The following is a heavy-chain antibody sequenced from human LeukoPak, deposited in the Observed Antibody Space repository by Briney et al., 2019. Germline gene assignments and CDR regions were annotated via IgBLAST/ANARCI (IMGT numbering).Heavy chain of an antibody. J-gene: IGHJ4*02. V-gene: IGHV3-48*04. CDR1: GFTFSSHS. CDR2: ISSSSSTI. CDR3: ARGEQWLVPTYYFDY. Sequence: GGSLRLSCAASGFTFSSHSMNWVRQAPGKGLEWVSYISSSSSTIYYADSVKGRFTISRDNAKNSLYLQMNSLRAEDTAVYYCARGEQWLVPTYYFDYWGQGTLVTVSS. D-gene: IGHD6-19*01.